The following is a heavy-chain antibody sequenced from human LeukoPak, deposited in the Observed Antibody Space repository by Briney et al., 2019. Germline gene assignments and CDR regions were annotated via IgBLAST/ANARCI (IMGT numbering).Heavy chain of an antibody. D-gene: IGHD5/OR15-5a*01. CDR3: ASVLSNYYYYYMDV. Sequence: PGGSLRLSRAASGFTFSSYWMSWVRQAPGKGLEWVANINQDGSEKYYVDSVKGRFTISRDNAKNSLYLQMNSLRAEDTAVYYCASVLSNYYYYYMDVWGKGTTVTVSS. J-gene: IGHJ6*03. CDR2: INQDGSEK. CDR1: GFTFSSYW. V-gene: IGHV3-7*01.